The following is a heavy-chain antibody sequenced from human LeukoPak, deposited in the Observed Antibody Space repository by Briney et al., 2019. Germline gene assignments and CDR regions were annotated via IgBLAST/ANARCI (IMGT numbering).Heavy chain of an antibody. D-gene: IGHD2-2*01. Sequence: SETLSLTCTVSGGSISSYYWSWIRQPPGKGLEWIGYIYYSGSTNYNPSLKSRVTISVDTSRNQFSLKLSSVTAADTAVYYCARDRDIVVVPAASYYHYMDVWGKGTTVTVSS. CDR3: ARDRDIVVVPAASYYHYMDV. CDR2: IYYSGST. V-gene: IGHV4-59*12. CDR1: GGSISSYY. J-gene: IGHJ6*03.